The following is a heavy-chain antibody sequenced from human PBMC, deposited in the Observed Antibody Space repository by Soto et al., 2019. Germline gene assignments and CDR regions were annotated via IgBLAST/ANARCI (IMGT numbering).Heavy chain of an antibody. CDR1: GFSLSTNGMG. CDR3: AHRQRDSGPRGDY. D-gene: IGHD3-10*01. J-gene: IGHJ4*02. Sequence: SGPALVHPTHTLTLTFSFSGFSLSTNGMGVAWIRQPPGKALEWLPLLYWHDHKRHSPSLKNRLTVTKDDSRNQVVLTMTVMNPADTATYYCAHRQRDSGPRGDYWGQGILVTVSS. CDR2: LYWHDHK. V-gene: IGHV2-5*01.